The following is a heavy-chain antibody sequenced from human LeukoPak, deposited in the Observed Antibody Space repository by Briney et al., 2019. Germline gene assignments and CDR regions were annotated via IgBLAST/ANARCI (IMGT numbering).Heavy chain of an antibody. CDR1: GFTVSSNY. CDR3: AKDRVTMVRGVMDY. J-gene: IGHJ4*02. V-gene: IGHV3-23*01. Sequence: GGSLRLSCAASGFTVSSNYMSWVRQAPGKGLEWVSAISGSGGSTYYADSVKGRFTISRDNSKNTLYLQMNSLRAEDTAVYYCAKDRVTMVRGVMDYWGQGTLVTVSS. D-gene: IGHD3-10*01. CDR2: ISGSGGST.